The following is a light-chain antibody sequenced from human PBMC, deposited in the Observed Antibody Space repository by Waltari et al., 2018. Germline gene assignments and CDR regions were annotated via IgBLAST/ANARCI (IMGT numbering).Light chain of an antibody. CDR1: QRVSRH. Sequence: EIVMTQSPATMSVSAGERATRSCRASQRVSRHLAWYQQKPGQAPRLLIYGASPRATGIPARFSGSGSGTEFTLTISSMQSEDFAVYYCQQYNNWPRTFGQGTQVEIK. CDR3: QQYNNWPRT. J-gene: IGKJ1*01. V-gene: IGKV3-15*01. CDR2: GAS.